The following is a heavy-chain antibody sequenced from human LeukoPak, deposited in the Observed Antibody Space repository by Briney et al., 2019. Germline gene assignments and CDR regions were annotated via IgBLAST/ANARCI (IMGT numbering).Heavy chain of an antibody. Sequence: ASVKVSCKASGYTFTSYGISWVRQAPGRGLEWMGWISAYDGNTNYAQKLQGRVTMTTDTSTSTAYMELRSLRSDDTAVYYCARENVDYDSSGYYGLGWFDPWGQGTLVTVSS. D-gene: IGHD3-22*01. CDR2: ISAYDGNT. CDR3: ARENVDYDSSGYYGLGWFDP. CDR1: GYTFTSYG. V-gene: IGHV1-18*01. J-gene: IGHJ5*02.